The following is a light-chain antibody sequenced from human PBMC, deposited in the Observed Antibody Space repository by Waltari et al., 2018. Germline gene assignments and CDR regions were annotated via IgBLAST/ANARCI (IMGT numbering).Light chain of an antibody. J-gene: IGLJ3*02. CDR1: SGSIASSY. CDR2: EDN. CDR3: QSYDNSGQVV. Sequence: NFMLTQPHSVSESPGKSVTISCTRSSGSIASSYVQWFQQRPGSAPTSVIYEDNERPSGVPARFSGSIDRSSNSASLTISGLKTEDEADYHCQSYDNSGQVVFGGGTRLTVL. V-gene: IGLV6-57*03.